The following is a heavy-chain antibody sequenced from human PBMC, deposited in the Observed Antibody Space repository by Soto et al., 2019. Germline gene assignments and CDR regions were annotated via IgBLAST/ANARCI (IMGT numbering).Heavy chain of an antibody. CDR2: IKDGGST. D-gene: IGHD5-12*01. CDR3: AIGQEGVVATH. V-gene: IGHV4-34*01. J-gene: IGHJ4*02. Sequence: QVQLQQWGAGLLKPSETLSLTCAVNGGSFTGYYWSWVRQPPGKGLEWIGEIKDGGSTNYSPSLRIRVTISADTAKKRFSRKVTSVTAADTAVYYCAIGQEGVVATHWDQGTLVNVSS. CDR1: GGSFTGYY.